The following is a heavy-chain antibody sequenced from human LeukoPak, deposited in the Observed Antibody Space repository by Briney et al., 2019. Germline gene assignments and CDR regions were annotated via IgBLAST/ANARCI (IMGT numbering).Heavy chain of an antibody. CDR2: INPASAGA. Sequence: ASVKVSCKPSGYTFTNYYIHWVRQAPGQGPEWVGWINPASAGAAFAPKFQGRVSMTWDSSITTAYMDLTSLRSDDTAIYYCARQLGNYYRAFDYWGQGTLVTVSS. D-gene: IGHD1-26*01. J-gene: IGHJ4*02. CDR3: ARQLGNYYRAFDY. V-gene: IGHV1-2*02. CDR1: GYTFTNYY.